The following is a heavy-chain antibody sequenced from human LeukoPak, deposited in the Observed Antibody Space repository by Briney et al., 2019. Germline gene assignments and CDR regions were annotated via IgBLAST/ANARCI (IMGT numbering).Heavy chain of an antibody. CDR2: IYYSGST. CDR1: GGSISSGGYS. D-gene: IGHD2-15*01. CDR3: ARADCSGGSCYSDDAFDI. V-gene: IGHV4-30-4*07. J-gene: IGHJ3*02. Sequence: PSETLSLTCAVSGGSISSGGYSWSWIRRPPGKGLEWIGYIYYSGSTYYNPSLKSRVTISVDTSKNQFSLKLSSVTAADTAVYYCARADCSGGSCYSDDAFDIWGQGTMVTVSS.